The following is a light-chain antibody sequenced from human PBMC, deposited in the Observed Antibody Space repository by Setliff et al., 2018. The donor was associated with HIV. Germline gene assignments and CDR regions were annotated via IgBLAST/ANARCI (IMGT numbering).Light chain of an antibody. CDR3: VLYMGNGISV. V-gene: IGLV8-61*01. J-gene: IGLJ3*02. CDR2: STN. Sequence: QPVVTQEPSFSVSPGGTVTLTCSLTSGSVSTGHYPSWYQQTPGQTPRMLIYSTNTRSSGVPDRFSGSILGNRAALTITGAQADDECDYYCVLYMGNGISVFGGGTKVTVL. CDR1: SGSVSTGHY.